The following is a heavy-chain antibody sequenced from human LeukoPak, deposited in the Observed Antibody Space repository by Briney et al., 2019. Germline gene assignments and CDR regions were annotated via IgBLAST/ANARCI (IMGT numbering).Heavy chain of an antibody. CDR1: GYTFTGYY. CDR2: INPNSGGT. CDR3: ARGPRVPAAIEIDY. D-gene: IGHD2-2*01. V-gene: IGHV1-2*02. J-gene: IGHJ4*02. Sequence: ASVKVSCKASGYTFTGYYMHWVRQAPGQGLEWMGWINPNSGGTNYAQKFQGRVTMPRDTSISTAYMEVSRLRSDDTAEYYCARGPRVPAAIEIDYWGQGTLVTVSS.